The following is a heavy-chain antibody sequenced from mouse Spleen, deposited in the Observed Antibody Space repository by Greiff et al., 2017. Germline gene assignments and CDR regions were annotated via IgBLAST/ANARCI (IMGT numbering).Heavy chain of an antibody. J-gene: IGHJ4*01. V-gene: IGHV3-6*01. CDR3: ASTARATWDAMDY. D-gene: IGHD3-1*01. CDR1: GYSITSGYY. CDR2: ISYDGSN. Sequence: EVKLMESGPGLVKPSQSLSLTCSVTGYSITSGYYWNWIRQFPGNKLEWMGYISYDGSNNYNPSLKNRISITRDTSKNQFFLKLNSVTTEDTATYYCASTARATWDAMDYWGQGTSVTVSS.